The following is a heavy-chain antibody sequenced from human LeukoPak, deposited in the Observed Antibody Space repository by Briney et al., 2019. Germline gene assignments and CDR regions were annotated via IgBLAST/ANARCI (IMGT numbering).Heavy chain of an antibody. J-gene: IGHJ4*02. CDR2: IYYSGST. CDR3: ASGYSSGWYAPSLDY. CDR1: GGSISSYY. V-gene: IGHV4-59*01. Sequence: PSETLSLTCTVSGGSISSYYWSWIRQPPGKGLEWIGYIYYSGSTNYNPSLKSRVTISVDTSKNQFSLKLSSVTAADTAVYYCASGYSSGWYAPSLDYWGQGTLVTVSS. D-gene: IGHD6-19*01.